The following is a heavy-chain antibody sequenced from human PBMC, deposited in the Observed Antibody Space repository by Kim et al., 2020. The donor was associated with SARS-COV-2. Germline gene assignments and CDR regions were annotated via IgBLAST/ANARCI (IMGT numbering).Heavy chain of an antibody. V-gene: IGHV3-15*01. CDR2: IQSKADGGTI. J-gene: IGHJ4*02. D-gene: IGHD3-22*01. Sequence: GGSLRLSCAASGLTFSNAWMSWVRQAPGKGLEWVGLIQSKADGGTIDYAAPVKGRFTISRDDSKNMLYLQMNILKSEDTAVDYCTTYDGGYFDFWGQGTL. CDR3: TTYDGGYFDF. CDR1: GLTFSNAW.